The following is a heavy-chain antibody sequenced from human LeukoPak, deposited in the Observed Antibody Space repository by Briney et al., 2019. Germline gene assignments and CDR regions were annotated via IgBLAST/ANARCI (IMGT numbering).Heavy chain of an antibody. Sequence: ASVKVSCKASGGTFSSYAISWVRQAPGQGLEWMGGIIPIFGTANYAQKFQGRVTITADESTSTAYMELSSLRSEDTAVYYCARDREYYDSSGYYGTTFDYWGQGTLSPSPQ. CDR3: ARDREYYDSSGYYGTTFDY. CDR1: GGTFSSYA. V-gene: IGHV1-69*01. D-gene: IGHD3-22*01. J-gene: IGHJ4*02. CDR2: IIPIFGTA.